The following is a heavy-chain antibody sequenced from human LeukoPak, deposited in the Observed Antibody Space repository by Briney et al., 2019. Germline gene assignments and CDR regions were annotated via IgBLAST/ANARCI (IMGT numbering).Heavy chain of an antibody. CDR3: APQGGVIAAAGIAPSDYFDY. D-gene: IGHD6-13*01. V-gene: IGHV3-48*03. J-gene: IGHJ4*02. Sequence: GGSLRLSCAASGFTFSSYEMNWVRQAPGKGLEWVSYISSSGSTIYYADSVKGRFTISRDNAKNSLYLLMNSLRAEDTAVYYCAPQGGVIAAAGIAPSDYFDYWGQGTLVTVFS. CDR1: GFTFSSYE. CDR2: ISSSGSTI.